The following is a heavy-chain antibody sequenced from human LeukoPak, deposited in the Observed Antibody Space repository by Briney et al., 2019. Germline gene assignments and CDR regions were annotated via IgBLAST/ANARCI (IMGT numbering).Heavy chain of an antibody. CDR3: ARDSIAVAAFDAFDI. V-gene: IGHV1-18*01. D-gene: IGHD6-19*01. CDR2: ISAYNGNT. CDR1: GYTFTSYG. Sequence: ASVKVSCKASGYTFTSYGISWVRQAPGQGLEWMGWISAYNGNTNYAQKLQGRVTMTTDTSTSTAYMELRSLRSDDTAVYYCARDSIAVAAFDAFDIWGQGTMVTVSS. J-gene: IGHJ3*02.